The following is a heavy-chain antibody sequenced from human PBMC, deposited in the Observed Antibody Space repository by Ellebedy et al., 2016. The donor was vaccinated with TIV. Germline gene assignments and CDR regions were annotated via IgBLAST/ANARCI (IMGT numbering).Heavy chain of an antibody. D-gene: IGHD3-10*01. CDR2: INPNSGGT. Sequence: TSVKVSCKASGYTFTDYYMHWVRQAPGQGLEWMGWINPNSGGTNYAQKFQGRVTMTRDTSISTAYMELSRLRSDDTAVYYCARDGGIRGVIVYWGQGTMVTVSS. V-gene: IGHV1-2*02. J-gene: IGHJ3*01. CDR1: GYTFTDYY. CDR3: ARDGGIRGVIVY.